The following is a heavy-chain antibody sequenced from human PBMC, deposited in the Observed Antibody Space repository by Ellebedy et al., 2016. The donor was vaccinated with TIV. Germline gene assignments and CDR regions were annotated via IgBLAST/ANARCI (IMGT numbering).Heavy chain of an antibody. D-gene: IGHD3-22*01. V-gene: IGHV1-18*01. CDR1: GYTFSSYG. CDR2: ISAYNDNT. CDR3: GRMVYYDSSGYLSDY. Sequence: AASVKVSCKASGYTFSSYGISWARQAAGQGLEWMGWISAYNDNTNYAQKFQGRVTMTTETSTSTAYMELRSLRSDDTAVYYCGRMVYYDSSGYLSDYWGQGTLVTVSS. J-gene: IGHJ4*02.